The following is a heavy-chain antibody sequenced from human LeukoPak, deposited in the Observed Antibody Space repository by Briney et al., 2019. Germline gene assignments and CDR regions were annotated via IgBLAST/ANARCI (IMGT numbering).Heavy chain of an antibody. D-gene: IGHD6-13*01. Sequence: GGSLRLSCAASGFTFSSYSMNWVRQAPGKGLEWVSYISSSSSYITYADSVKGRFTISRDNAKNSLYLQMHSLRAEDTAVYYCARDSQAVGTDFDYWGQGTLVTVSS. CDR3: ARDSQAVGTDFDY. CDR1: GFTFSSYS. J-gene: IGHJ4*02. CDR2: ISSSSSYI. V-gene: IGHV3-21*05.